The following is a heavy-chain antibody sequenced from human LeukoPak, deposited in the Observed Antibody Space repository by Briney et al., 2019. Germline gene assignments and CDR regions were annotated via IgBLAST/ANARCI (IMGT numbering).Heavy chain of an antibody. CDR3: AKDAHPPRDGYNPYYFDY. Sequence: GGSLRLSCAASGFTFSSYSMNWVRQAPGKGLEWVSSISSSSSYIYYADSVKGRFTISRDNAKNSLYLQMNSLRAEDTAVYYCAKDAHPPRDGYNPYYFDYWGQGTLVTVSS. CDR1: GFTFSSYS. D-gene: IGHD5-24*01. J-gene: IGHJ4*02. V-gene: IGHV3-21*01. CDR2: ISSSSSYI.